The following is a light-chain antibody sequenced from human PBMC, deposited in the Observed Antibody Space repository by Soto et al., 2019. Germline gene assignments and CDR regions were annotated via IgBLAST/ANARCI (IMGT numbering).Light chain of an antibody. J-gene: IGKJ2*01. CDR3: MQGTHWPFT. Sequence: DAVMTQSPLSLPVTLGQPASISCRSSRILLYSDGITYLSWFHQRPGQSPRRLLSKLSKRDSGVPDRFSGSGSATEFTLTISRVEAEDVGVYYCMQGTHWPFTFGQGTKLEIK. CDR2: KLS. V-gene: IGKV2-30*01. CDR1: RILLYSDGITY.